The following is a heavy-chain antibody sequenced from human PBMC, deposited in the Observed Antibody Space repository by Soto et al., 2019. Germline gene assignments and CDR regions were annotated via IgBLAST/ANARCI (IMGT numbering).Heavy chain of an antibody. CDR3: ASARPIVGIAAAGTPYYYYGMDV. J-gene: IGHJ6*02. CDR2: INPSGGST. CDR1: GYTFTSYY. V-gene: IGHV1-46*01. Sequence: AASVKVSCKASGYTFTSYYMHWVRQAPGQGLEWMGIINPSGGSTSYAQKFQGRVTMTRDTSTSTVYMELSSLRSEDTAVYYCASARPIVGIAAAGTPYYYYGMDVWGQGTTVTVSS. D-gene: IGHD6-13*01.